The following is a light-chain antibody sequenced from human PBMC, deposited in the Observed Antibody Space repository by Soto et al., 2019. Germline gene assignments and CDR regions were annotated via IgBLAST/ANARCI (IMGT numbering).Light chain of an antibody. V-gene: IGKV3-20*01. CDR1: QSVHSGY. Sequence: EIVLTQSPGTLSLSPGERATLSCRTSQSVHSGYLAWYQQKPGQAPRLLIYGASSRATGVPDRFSGSGSGTDFTLTISRLEPEDFAVYYCQQHGTTFGQGTRLEIK. CDR3: QQHGTT. J-gene: IGKJ5*01. CDR2: GAS.